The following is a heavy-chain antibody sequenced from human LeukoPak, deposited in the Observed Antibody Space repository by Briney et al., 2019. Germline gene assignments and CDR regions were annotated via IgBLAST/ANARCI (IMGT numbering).Heavy chain of an antibody. CDR1: GFTFSSYA. Sequence: GGSLRLSCAASGFTFSSYAMSWVRQAPGKGLEWVSAISGSGGSTYYAASVKGRFTISRDNSKNTLYLQMNSLRAEDTAVYYCAKDGALRGEHDYWGQGTLVTVSS. J-gene: IGHJ4*02. D-gene: IGHD5-12*01. CDR2: ISGSGGST. V-gene: IGHV3-23*01. CDR3: AKDGALRGEHDY.